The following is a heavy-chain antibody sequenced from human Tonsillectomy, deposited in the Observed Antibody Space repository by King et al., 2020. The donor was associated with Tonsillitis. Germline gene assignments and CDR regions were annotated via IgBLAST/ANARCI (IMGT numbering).Heavy chain of an antibody. Sequence: VQLVESGGGLVQPGDSLRLSCAASGLTFRGFALSWVRQAPGKGLEWVSAISASGGSTYYADSVKGRFSISRDTSNNIFYLQMNSLRAEDTAVYHCARLNAPISAYNLYFAYWGQGSLVTVSS. J-gene: IGHJ4*02. CDR1: GLTFRGFA. V-gene: IGHV3-23*04. CDR2: ISASGGST. CDR3: ARLNAPISAYNLYFAY. D-gene: IGHD5-24*01.